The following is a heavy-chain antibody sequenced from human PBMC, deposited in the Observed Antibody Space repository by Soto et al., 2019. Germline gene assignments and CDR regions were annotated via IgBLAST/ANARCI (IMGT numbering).Heavy chain of an antibody. CDR1: GYTFTSYA. CDR3: ARGSSYCSSTSCYIPARYDY. Sequence: ASVNVSCNASGYTFTSYAMHWVRQAPGQRLEWMGWINAGNGNTKYSQKFQGRVTITRDTSASTAYMELSSLRSEDTAVYYCARGSSYCSSTSCYIPARYDYWGQGTLVTVSS. V-gene: IGHV1-3*01. J-gene: IGHJ4*02. D-gene: IGHD2-2*02. CDR2: INAGNGNT.